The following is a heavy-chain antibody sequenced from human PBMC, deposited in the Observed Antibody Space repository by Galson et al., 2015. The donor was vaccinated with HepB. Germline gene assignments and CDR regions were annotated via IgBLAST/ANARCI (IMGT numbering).Heavy chain of an antibody. CDR2: IGKTSRGI. CDR3: VRWGSFDS. J-gene: IGHJ4*02. CDR1: GFNFSAYS. Sequence: SLRLSCAASGFNFSAYSMNWVRQAPGEGLQWVSYIGKTSRGIYYTDSVKGRFTISRDNAKNSVTLQTNSLRVEDTAVYYCVRWGSFDSWGQGTLVIVSS. D-gene: IGHD3-16*01. V-gene: IGHV3-48*01.